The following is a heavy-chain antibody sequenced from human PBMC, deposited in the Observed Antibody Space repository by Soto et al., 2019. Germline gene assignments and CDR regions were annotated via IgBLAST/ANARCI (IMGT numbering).Heavy chain of an antibody. CDR3: AKGRGGSGSLTPRVDF. Sequence: EVQLLESGGGLVQPGGSLRLSCEASGLTFNNYAMTWVRQAPGKGLEWVSAISGGGDTTSYADSVKGRFTVSRDGSKNTLYLQMSSLRAEDTALYYCAKGRGGSGSLTPRVDFWGQGTLVTVSS. CDR2: ISGGGDTT. J-gene: IGHJ4*02. V-gene: IGHV3-23*01. CDR1: GLTFNNYA. D-gene: IGHD3-10*01.